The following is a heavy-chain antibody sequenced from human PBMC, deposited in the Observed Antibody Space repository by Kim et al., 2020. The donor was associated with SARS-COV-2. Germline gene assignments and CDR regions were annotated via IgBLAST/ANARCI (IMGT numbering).Heavy chain of an antibody. CDR2: IWYDGSNK. CDR3: ARDPEVGAAPYFQH. CDR1: GFTFSSYG. V-gene: IGHV3-33*01. J-gene: IGHJ1*01. Sequence: GGSLRLSCAASGFTFSSYGMHWVRQAPGKGLEWVAIIWYDGSNKYYADSVKGRFTISRDNSKNTLYLQMNSLRAEDTAVYYCARDPEVGAAPYFQHWGQGTLVTVSS. D-gene: IGHD1-26*01.